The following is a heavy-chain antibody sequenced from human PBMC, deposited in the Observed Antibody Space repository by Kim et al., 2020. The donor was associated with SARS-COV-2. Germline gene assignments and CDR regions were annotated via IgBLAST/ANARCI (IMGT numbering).Heavy chain of an antibody. Sequence: GGSLRLSCKASGFSVTNNYMGWVRQAPGKGLEWVSVIFADGQPHYTDIVKGRFTISRDDAQNTLDLRINGLRADDTAIYYCVITMIYGGFDVWGQGTRVT. J-gene: IGHJ3*01. V-gene: IGHV3-66*01. D-gene: IGHD4-17*01. CDR3: VITMIYGGFDV. CDR2: IFADGQP. CDR1: GFSVTNNY.